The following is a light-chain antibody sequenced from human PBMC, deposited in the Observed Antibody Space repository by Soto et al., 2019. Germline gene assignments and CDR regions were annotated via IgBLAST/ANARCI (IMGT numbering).Light chain of an antibody. CDR1: QSISNH. V-gene: IGKV1-39*01. Sequence: SRITQDPSSVAACMKDGVIITCLASQSISNHLNWYQQKPGKAPKLLIFAASSLQSGVPSRFSGSRSGPDFTLTSRSLQPAYFATYHCPQSYSSPPTFGEGTKVDIK. CDR3: PQSYSSPPT. CDR2: AAS. J-gene: IGKJ1*01.